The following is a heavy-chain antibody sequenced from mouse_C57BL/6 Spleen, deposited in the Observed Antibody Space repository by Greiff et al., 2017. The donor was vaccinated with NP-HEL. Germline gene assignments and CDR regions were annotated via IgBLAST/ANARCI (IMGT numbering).Heavy chain of an antibody. CDR3: ARSSYYYGSSYFDY. CDR1: GYTFTSYW. V-gene: IGHV1-69*01. J-gene: IGHJ2*01. CDR2: IEPSDSYT. D-gene: IGHD1-1*01. Sequence: QVHVKQPGAELVMPGASVKLSCKASGYTFTSYWMHWVKQRPGQGLEWIGEIEPSDSYTNYNQKFKGKSTLTVDKSSSTAYMQLSSLTSEDSAVYYCARSSYYYGSSYFDYWGQGTTLTVSS.